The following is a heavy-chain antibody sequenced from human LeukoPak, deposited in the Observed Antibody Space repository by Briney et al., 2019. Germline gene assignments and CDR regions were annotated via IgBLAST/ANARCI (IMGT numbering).Heavy chain of an antibody. CDR1: GYTLTELS. V-gene: IGHV1-58*02. CDR3: AAASLSYYRLDY. D-gene: IGHD1-26*01. Sequence: GASVKVSCKVSGYTLTELSMQWVRQARGQRLEWIGWIVVGSGNTNYAQKFQERVTITRDMSTSTAYMELSSLRSEDTAVYYCAAASLSYYRLDYWGQGTLVTVSS. CDR2: IVVGSGNT. J-gene: IGHJ4*02.